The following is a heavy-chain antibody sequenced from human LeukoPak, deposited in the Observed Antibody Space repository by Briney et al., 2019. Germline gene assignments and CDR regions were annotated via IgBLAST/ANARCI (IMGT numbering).Heavy chain of an antibody. V-gene: IGHV4-34*01. CDR2: INHSEST. J-gene: IGHJ4*02. CDR1: GGSFSAYY. CDR3: ARRPPRFGEDYFDD. Sequence: PSETLSLTCAVYGGSFSAYYWSWIRQAPGKGLEWIGEINHSESTNYNPSLKSRVTISLDTSKKQFSLKLRSVTAADTAVYYCARRPPRFGEDYFDDWGQGTLVTVSS. D-gene: IGHD3-10*01.